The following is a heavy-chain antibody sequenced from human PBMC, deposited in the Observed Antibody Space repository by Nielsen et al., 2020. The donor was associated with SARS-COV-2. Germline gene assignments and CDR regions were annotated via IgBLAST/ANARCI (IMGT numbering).Heavy chain of an antibody. D-gene: IGHD3-10*02. CDR1: EFSLSFYT. Sequence: GGSLRLSCAASEFSLSFYTMHWVRQAPGKGLEWVALISYDGSNRYHGDSVKGRFTISRDGSKNTLFLQMNSLGPEDTAVYFCARDQMFRAVHYFYHYNMDVWGKGTTVSVSS. J-gene: IGHJ6*03. V-gene: IGHV3-30-3*01. CDR3: ARDQMFRAVHYFYHYNMDV. CDR2: ISYDGSNR.